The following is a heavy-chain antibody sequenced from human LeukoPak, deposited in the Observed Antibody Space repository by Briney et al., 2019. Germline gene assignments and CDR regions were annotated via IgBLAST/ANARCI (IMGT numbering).Heavy chain of an antibody. Sequence: GGSLRLSCAASGFTFSSYAMHWVRQAPGQGLEWVAVISYDGSNKYYADSVKGRFTISRDNSKNTLYLQMNSLRAEDTAVYYCARGSHYYDSSGYYFDYWGQGTLVTVSS. CDR2: ISYDGSNK. D-gene: IGHD3-22*01. CDR3: ARGSHYYDSSGYYFDY. J-gene: IGHJ4*02. V-gene: IGHV3-30-3*01. CDR1: GFTFSSYA.